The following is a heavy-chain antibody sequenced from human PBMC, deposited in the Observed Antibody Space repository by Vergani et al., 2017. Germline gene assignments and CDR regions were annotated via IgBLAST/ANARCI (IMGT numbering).Heavy chain of an antibody. CDR3: ARGIAAAGHYYFDY. Sequence: QVQLQQWGAGLLKPSETLSLTCAVYGGSFSGYYWSWIRQPPGKGLEWIGEINHSGSTNYNPSLKSRVTISVDTSKNQFSLKLSSVTAADTAGYYCARGIAAAGHYYFDYWGQGTLVTVSS. CDR1: GGSFSGYY. D-gene: IGHD6-13*01. J-gene: IGHJ4*02. V-gene: IGHV4-34*01. CDR2: INHSGST.